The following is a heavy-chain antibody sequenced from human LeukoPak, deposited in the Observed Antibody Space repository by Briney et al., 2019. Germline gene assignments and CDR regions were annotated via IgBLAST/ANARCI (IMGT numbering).Heavy chain of an antibody. CDR2: ILPDDSAT. V-gene: IGHV5-51*01. Sequence: GESLKISCKGSGYTFTNYWIGWVRQMPGKGLEWMGIILPDDSATRYSPSFQGQVTLSADKSINTAHLQWNSLKASDTGIYYCVRRPREQSKGLDVWGQGTTVTVSS. CDR3: VRRPREQSKGLDV. D-gene: IGHD1/OR15-1a*01. CDR1: GYTFTNYW. J-gene: IGHJ6*02.